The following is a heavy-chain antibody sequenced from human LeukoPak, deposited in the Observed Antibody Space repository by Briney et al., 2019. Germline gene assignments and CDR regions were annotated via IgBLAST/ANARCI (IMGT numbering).Heavy chain of an antibody. CDR1: GYTFTGYY. CDR3: ARAGSNYGLTYYYYYYGMDV. D-gene: IGHD3-10*01. V-gene: IGHV1-8*02. J-gene: IGHJ6*02. CDR2: MNPNSGNT. Sequence: GASVKVSCKASGYTFTGYYTHWVRQATGQGLEWMGWMNPNSGNTGYAQKFQGRVTMTRNTSISTAYMELSSLRSEDTAVYYCARAGSNYGLTYYYYYYGMDVWGQGTTVTVSS.